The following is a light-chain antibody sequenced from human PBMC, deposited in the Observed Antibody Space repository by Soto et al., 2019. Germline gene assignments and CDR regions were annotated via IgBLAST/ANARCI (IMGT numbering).Light chain of an antibody. Sequence: QSALTQPPYASGSPGQSVTISCTGTSNDVGGYDYVSWYQQYPGKAPKLMIYEVSKRPSGVPDRFSGSKSGNTASLTVSGLQAADEADYYCSSYAGSNNYVVFGGGTKLTVL. CDR3: SSYAGSNNYVV. CDR2: EVS. J-gene: IGLJ2*01. V-gene: IGLV2-8*01. CDR1: SNDVGGYDY.